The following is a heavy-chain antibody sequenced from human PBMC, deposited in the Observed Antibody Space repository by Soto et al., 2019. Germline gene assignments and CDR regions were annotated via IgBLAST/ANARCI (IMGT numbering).Heavy chain of an antibody. Sequence: KPSETLSLTCAVSGGSISSGGYSWSWIRQPPGKGLEWLGYIYHSGSTFYSPSLKSRVTISVDRSKNHFSLKLNSVTAADTAMYYCARAGYSGYDLTFDYWGQGALVTVSS. CDR2: IYHSGST. J-gene: IGHJ4*02. CDR1: GGSISSGGYS. CDR3: ARAGYSGYDLTFDY. V-gene: IGHV4-30-2*01. D-gene: IGHD5-12*01.